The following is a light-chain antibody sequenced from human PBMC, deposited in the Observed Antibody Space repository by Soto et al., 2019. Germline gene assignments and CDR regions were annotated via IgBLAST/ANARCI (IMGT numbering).Light chain of an antibody. V-gene: IGKV3-15*01. Sequence: ETVMTQSPATLSVSPGERATLSCRASQSVRTKVAWYQQKPGQAPRLLIYGASTRATGIPARFSGSGSGTEFTLTISSLQSEDFAVYYCQQYNNWPPGMFGQGTKVDI. J-gene: IGKJ1*01. CDR3: QQYNNWPPGM. CDR1: QSVRTK. CDR2: GAS.